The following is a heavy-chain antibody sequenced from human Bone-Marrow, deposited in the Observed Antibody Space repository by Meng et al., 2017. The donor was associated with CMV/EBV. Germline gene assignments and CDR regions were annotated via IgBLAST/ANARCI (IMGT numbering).Heavy chain of an antibody. D-gene: IGHD2-8*01. V-gene: IGHV1-8*02. CDR1: GYTFTSYG. Sequence: ASVKVSCKASGYTFTSYGISWVRQAPGQGLEWMGWMNPNSGNTGYAQKFQGRVTMTRNTSISTAYMELSSLRSEDTAVYYCARGDIVLMVYASNWFAPWGHGNLVNVSS. CDR2: MNPNSGNT. CDR3: ARGDIVLMVYASNWFAP. J-gene: IGHJ5*02.